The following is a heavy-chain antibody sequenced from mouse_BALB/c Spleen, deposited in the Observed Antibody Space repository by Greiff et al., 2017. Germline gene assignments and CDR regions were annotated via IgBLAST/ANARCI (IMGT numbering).Heavy chain of an antibody. CDR2: ISYSGST. J-gene: IGHJ4*01. V-gene: IGHV3-2*02. D-gene: IGHD2-14*01. Sequence: LVKPSQSLSLTCTVTGYSITSDYAWNWIRQFPGNKLEWMGYISYSGSTSYNPSLKSRISITRDTSKNQFFLQLNSVTTEDTATYYCARREVRRLYAMDYWGQGTSVTVSS. CDR3: ARREVRRLYAMDY. CDR1: GYSITSDYA.